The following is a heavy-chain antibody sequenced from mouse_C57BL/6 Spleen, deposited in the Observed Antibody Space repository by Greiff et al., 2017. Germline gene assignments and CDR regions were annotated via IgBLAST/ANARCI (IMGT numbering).Heavy chain of an antibody. V-gene: IGHV1-18*01. Sequence: EVKLVESGPELVKPGASVKIPCKASGYTFTDYNMDWVKQSHGKSLEWIGDINPNNGGTIYNQKFKGKATLTVDKSSSTAYMELRSLTSEDTAVYYCAREGIYYGYWYFDVWGTGTTVTVSS. CDR3: AREGIYYGYWYFDV. J-gene: IGHJ1*03. D-gene: IGHD2-1*01. CDR2: INPNNGGT. CDR1: GYTFTDYN.